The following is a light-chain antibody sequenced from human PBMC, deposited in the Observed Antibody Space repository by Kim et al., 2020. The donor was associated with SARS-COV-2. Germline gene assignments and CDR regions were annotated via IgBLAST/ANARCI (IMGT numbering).Light chain of an antibody. CDR1: SSDVGAYAY. CDR2: DVA. J-gene: IGLJ3*02. V-gene: IGLV2-14*03. Sequence: GLSLTFSCTGTSSDVGAYAYVSWYQKHPGKVPKLIIFDVAKRPSGVSNRFSGYKSENTASLTISGLQAEDEADYYCASYTTSRTWVFGGGTQLTVL. CDR3: ASYTTSRTWV.